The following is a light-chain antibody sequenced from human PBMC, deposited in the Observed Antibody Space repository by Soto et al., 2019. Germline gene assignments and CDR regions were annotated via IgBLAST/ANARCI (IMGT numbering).Light chain of an antibody. CDR3: AAWDDTLSTWV. J-gene: IGLJ3*02. CDR1: FSNIGRDY. Sequence: QSVLTQPPSASGTPGQRVTISCSGSFSNIGRDYVYWSQQFPGTAPKLLIYTNNQRPSGVPDRFSGSKSGTSASLAISGLRSEDEAFYYCAAWDDTLSTWVFGGGTKLTVL. V-gene: IGLV1-47*02. CDR2: TNN.